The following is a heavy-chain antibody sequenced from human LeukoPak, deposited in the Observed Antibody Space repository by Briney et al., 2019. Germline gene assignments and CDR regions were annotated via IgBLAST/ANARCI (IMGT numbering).Heavy chain of an antibody. D-gene: IGHD5-18*01. CDR2: IIPIFGTA. V-gene: IGHV1-69*13. CDR3: ARAPAMVANYFDY. J-gene: IGHJ4*02. Sequence: SVKVSCKASGGTFSSYTINWVRQAPGQGLEWMGGIIPIFGTANYAQKFQGRVTITADESTSTAYMELSSLRSEDTAVYYCARAPAMVANYFDYWGQGTLVTVSS. CDR1: GGTFSSYT.